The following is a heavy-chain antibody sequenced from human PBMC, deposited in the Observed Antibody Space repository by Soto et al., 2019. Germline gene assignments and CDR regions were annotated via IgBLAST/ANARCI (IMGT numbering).Heavy chain of an antibody. CDR3: AREGRHFDY. CDR1: GGTFSSYA. V-gene: IGHV1-69*06. J-gene: IGHJ4*02. CDR2: INPIFGTP. Sequence: SVKVSCKASGGTFSSYAISWVRQAPGQGLEWMGGINPIFGTPHYAQKYQGRVTITADTFTNTAYMELTRLTPDDTAVYFCAREGRHFDYWGQGTLVTVSS.